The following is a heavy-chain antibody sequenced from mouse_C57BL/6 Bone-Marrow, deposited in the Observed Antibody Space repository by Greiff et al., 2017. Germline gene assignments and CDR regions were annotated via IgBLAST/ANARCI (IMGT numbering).Heavy chain of an antibody. Sequence: VKLMESGAELARPGASVKLSCKASGYTFTSYGISWVKQRTGKGLEWIGEIYPSTGNTYYNEKFKGKATLTADKSSSTAYMELRSLTSEDSAGYFCAQLGRVDYWGQGTTVTVSS. CDR1: GYTFTSYG. CDR3: AQLGRVDY. D-gene: IGHD4-1*02. J-gene: IGHJ4*01. CDR2: IYPSTGNT. V-gene: IGHV1-81*01.